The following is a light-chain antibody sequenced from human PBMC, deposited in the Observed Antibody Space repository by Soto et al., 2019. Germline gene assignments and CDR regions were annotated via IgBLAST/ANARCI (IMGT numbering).Light chain of an antibody. CDR1: QSVSSK. Sequence: EIVMTQSPATLSVSPGERVTLSCRASQSVSSKLAWYQQKPGQAPRLLIYDASTRATGIPARFSGSGSGTEFTLTISSLQSEDCEVYYCQQYDNWPLTFGGGAKVEIK. J-gene: IGKJ4*01. V-gene: IGKV3-15*01. CDR2: DAS. CDR3: QQYDNWPLT.